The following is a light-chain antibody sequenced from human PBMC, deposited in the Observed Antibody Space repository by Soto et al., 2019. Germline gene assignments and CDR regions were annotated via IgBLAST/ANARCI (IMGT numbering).Light chain of an antibody. CDR1: SSNIGDNY. V-gene: IGLV1-47*01. CDR2: RNN. Sequence: QSVLTQPPSASGTPGQKVTISCSGSSSNIGDNYVYWHQQLPGTAPKLLIYRNNQRPSGFPDRFSGSKSGTSASLAISGLRSEDEADYYCAAWDDSLSGYVFGPGTKLTVL. J-gene: IGLJ1*01. CDR3: AAWDDSLSGYV.